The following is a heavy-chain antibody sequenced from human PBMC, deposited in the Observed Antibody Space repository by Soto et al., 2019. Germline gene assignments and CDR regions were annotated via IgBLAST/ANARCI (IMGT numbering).Heavy chain of an antibody. Sequence: SYARTCVRQAPGSGLEWVSAISGSGGNTYYADSVKGRFTISRDNSKNTLYLQVNSLRAEDTAVYYCAKSGSLVRGTSYHSGMDVWGQGTTVTVSS. D-gene: IGHD3-10*01. V-gene: IGHV3-23*01. CDR1: SYA. J-gene: IGHJ6*02. CDR3: AKSGSLVRGTSYHSGMDV. CDR2: ISGSGGNT.